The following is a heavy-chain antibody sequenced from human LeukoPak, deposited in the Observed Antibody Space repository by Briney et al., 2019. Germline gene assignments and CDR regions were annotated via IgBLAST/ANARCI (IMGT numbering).Heavy chain of an antibody. CDR2: IIPIFGTA. D-gene: IGHD2-2*02. CDR1: GGTFSSYA. J-gene: IGHJ5*02. CDR3: ARANRGPAAIVKVWFDP. Sequence: SVKVSCKASGGTFSSYAISWVRQAPGQGLEWMGGIIPIFGTANYAQKFQGRVTITADKSTSTAYMELTSLRSDDTAVYYCARANRGPAAIVKVWFDPWGQGTLVTVSS. V-gene: IGHV1-69*06.